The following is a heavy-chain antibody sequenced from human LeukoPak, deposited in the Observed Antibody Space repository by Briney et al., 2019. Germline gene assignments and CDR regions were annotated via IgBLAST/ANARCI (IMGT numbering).Heavy chain of an antibody. CDR2: ISYDGTEK. D-gene: IGHD3-10*01. CDR3: ARDPGGYGSGSYYRAHDY. CDR1: GFSFSSFA. Sequence: PGRSLTLSCAASGFSFSSFAMHWVRQAPGKGLEWVALISYDGTEKFYADSVKGRFTISRDNAKNSLYLQMNSLRAEDTAVYYCARDPGGYGSGSYYRAHDYWGQGTLVTVSS. V-gene: IGHV3-30*04. J-gene: IGHJ4*02.